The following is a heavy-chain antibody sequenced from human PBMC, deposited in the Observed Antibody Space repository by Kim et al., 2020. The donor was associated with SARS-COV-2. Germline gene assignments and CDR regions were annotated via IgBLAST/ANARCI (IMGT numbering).Heavy chain of an antibody. V-gene: IGHV3-74*01. D-gene: IGHD2-2*01. CDR3: VRGGNYATLDV. Sequence: IYADSVRGRFTISRDNARNTLFLQTNSLRADDTAVYYCVRGGNYATLDVWGQGTTVTVSS. J-gene: IGHJ6*02.